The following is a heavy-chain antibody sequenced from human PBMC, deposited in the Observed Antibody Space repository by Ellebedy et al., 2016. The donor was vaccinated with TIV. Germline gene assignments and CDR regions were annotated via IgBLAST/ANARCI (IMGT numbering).Heavy chain of an antibody. CDR2: IYYRGSA. J-gene: IGHJ5*02. CDR3: ARDPALPRGRFDT. CDR1: GGSIRNSDYY. Sequence: MPSETLSLTCTVSGGSIRNSDYYWNWIRQPPGTGLEWIGSIYYRGSASYNPSLKSRVTVTVDTSKNQFSLNLSSVTAADTAVYYCARDPALPRGRFDTWGQGTLVTVSS. V-gene: IGHV4-39*07.